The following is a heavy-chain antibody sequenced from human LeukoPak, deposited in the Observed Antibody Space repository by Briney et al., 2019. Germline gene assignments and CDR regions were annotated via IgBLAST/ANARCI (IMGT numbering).Heavy chain of an antibody. CDR2: LSSSSITI. Sequence: GSLRLSCAASGLTFSDYAMSWVRQAPGKGLEWLSYLSSSSITIYYADSVQGRFTISRDNAENSLHLQMNSLRDEDTAVYYCARYGSRRAFDIWGQGTMVTVSS. D-gene: IGHD3-10*01. CDR1: GLTFSDYA. V-gene: IGHV3-48*02. CDR3: ARYGSRRAFDI. J-gene: IGHJ3*02.